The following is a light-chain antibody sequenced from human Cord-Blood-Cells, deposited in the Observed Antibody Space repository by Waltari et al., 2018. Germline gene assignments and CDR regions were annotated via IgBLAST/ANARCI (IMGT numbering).Light chain of an antibody. J-gene: IGKJ2*01. CDR1: QSVRSSY. CDR3: QQYGSSPYT. CDR2: GAS. Sequence: EIVLTQSPGTLSLSPGERAPLSCKASQSVRSSYLAWDQQKPGQAPRLLIYGASSRATGIPDRFSGSGSGTDFTLTISRLEPEDFAVYYCQQYGSSPYTFGQGTKLEIK. V-gene: IGKV3-20*01.